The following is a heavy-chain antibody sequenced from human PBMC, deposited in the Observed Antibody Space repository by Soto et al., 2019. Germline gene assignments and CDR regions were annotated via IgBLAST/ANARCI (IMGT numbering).Heavy chain of an antibody. CDR2: ISSSGSTI. J-gene: IGHJ4*02. CDR1: GFTFSDYY. V-gene: IGHV3-11*01. D-gene: IGHD3-10*01. CDR3: ARDYGSGSYNYFDY. Sequence: GGSLRLSCAASGFTFSDYYMSWIRQAPGKGLEWVSYISSSGSTIYYADSVKGRSTISRDNAKNSLYLQMNSLRAEDTAVYYCARDYGSGSYNYFDYWGQGTLVTVSS.